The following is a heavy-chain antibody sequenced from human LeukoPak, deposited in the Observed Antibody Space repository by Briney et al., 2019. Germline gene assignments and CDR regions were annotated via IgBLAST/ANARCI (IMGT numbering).Heavy chain of an antibody. J-gene: IGHJ5*02. CDR2: ISDTGRLS. V-gene: IGHV3-23*01. Sequence: GGSLRLSCAASGFTFSSSAMSWVRQAPGKGLEWVAAISDTGRLSYCADSVNGRFTISRDNSKNTLSLQMNSLRAEDTAVYYCARDGDWGKYNWFDPWGQGTLVTVSS. CDR3: ARDGDWGKYNWFDP. D-gene: IGHD3-10*01. CDR1: GFTFSSSA.